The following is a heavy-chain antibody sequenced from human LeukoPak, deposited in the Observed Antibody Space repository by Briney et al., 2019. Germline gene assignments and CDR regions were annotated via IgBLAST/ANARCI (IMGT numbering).Heavy chain of an antibody. CDR2: TSAYNGNT. Sequence: ASVKVSCKASGYTFTSYGISWVRQAPGQGLEWMGWTSAYNGNTNYAQKLQGRVTMTTDTSTSTAYMELGSLRSDDTAVYYCARDIAAAGFYDYWGQGTLVTVSS. J-gene: IGHJ4*02. V-gene: IGHV1-18*01. CDR3: ARDIAAAGFYDY. D-gene: IGHD6-13*01. CDR1: GYTFTSYG.